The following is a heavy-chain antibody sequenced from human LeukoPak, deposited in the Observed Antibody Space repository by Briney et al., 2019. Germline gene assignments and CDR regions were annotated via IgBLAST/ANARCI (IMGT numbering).Heavy chain of an antibody. J-gene: IGHJ4*02. CDR1: GHTLTELS. CDR2: FDPEDGET. CDR3: ATSSGPLYYDFWSGYLDY. D-gene: IGHD3-3*01. Sequence: ASVKVSCKVSGHTLTELSMHWLRQAPGKGLEWMGGFDPEDGETIYAQKFQGRVTMTEDTSTDTAYMELSSLRSEDTAVYYCATSSGPLYYDFWSGYLDYGGQGTLVTVSS. V-gene: IGHV1-24*01.